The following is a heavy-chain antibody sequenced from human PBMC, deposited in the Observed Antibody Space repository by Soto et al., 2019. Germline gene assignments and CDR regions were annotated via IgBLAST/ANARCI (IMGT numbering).Heavy chain of an antibody. CDR1: GGTFTSYG. V-gene: IGHV1-69*10. CDR3: AREGYNSGRDPLDT. CDR2: ISPMVGMA. J-gene: IGHJ3*02. Sequence: SVKVSCKAPGGTFTSYGISWVRQAPGQGLEWMGGISPMVGMANYAERFQGRVTITADESRSTAHMELRSLTSEDTATYYCAREGYNSGRDPLDTWGQGTMIPVSS. D-gene: IGHD6-19*01.